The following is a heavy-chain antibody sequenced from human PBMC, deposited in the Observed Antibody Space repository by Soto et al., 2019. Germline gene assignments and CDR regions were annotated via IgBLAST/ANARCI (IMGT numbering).Heavy chain of an antibody. D-gene: IGHD3-3*01. V-gene: IGHV3-30*18. CDR2: ISHDGSNK. CDR3: AKDRLRGGFLTTDITNGMDX. Sequence: PEGSLRLSCAASGFTFSSYGMHWVRQVPGKGLEWVELISHDGSNKYYVESVKGRFTISRDNSKNTLFLQMNSLRAGDTAVYFCAKDRLRGGFLTTDITNGMDXWGQVTTDTVS. CDR1: GFTFSSYG. J-gene: IGHJ6*02.